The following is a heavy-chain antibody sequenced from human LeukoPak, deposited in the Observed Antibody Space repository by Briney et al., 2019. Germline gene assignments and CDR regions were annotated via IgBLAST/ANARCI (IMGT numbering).Heavy chain of an antibody. CDR1: GGSFSGYY. CDR2: INHSGST. Sequence: SETLSLTCAVYGGSFSGYYWSWIRQPPGKGLEWIGEINHSGSTNYNPSLKSRVTISVDTSKNQFSLKLSSVTAADTAVYYCARVTRLGIAVAGQENWFDPWGQGTLVTVSS. CDR3: ARVTRLGIAVAGQENWFDP. J-gene: IGHJ5*02. V-gene: IGHV4-34*01. D-gene: IGHD6-19*01.